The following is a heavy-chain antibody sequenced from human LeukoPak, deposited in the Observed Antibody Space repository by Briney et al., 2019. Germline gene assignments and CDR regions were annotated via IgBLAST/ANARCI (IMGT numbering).Heavy chain of an antibody. V-gene: IGHV4-39*01. CDR3: ARHRPSGGGNSAGYFDY. J-gene: IGHJ4*02. D-gene: IGHD2-21*02. CDR1: GGSISSSSYY. CDR2: IYYSGST. Sequence: PSETLSLTCTVSGGSISSSSYYWGWIRQPPGKGLEWIGSIYYSGSTYYNPSLKSRVTISVDTSKNQFSLKLSSVTAADTAVYYCARHRPSGGGNSAGYFDYWGQGTLVTVSS.